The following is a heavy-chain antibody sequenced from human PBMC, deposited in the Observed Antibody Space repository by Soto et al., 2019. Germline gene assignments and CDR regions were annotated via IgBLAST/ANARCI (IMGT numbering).Heavy chain of an antibody. CDR2: ISSGSNTK. J-gene: IGHJ6*03. Sequence: EVQLVESGGGLVQPGGSLRLSCAASGFTFNKNSMNWVRQAPGKGLEWVSYISSGSNTKYYADSVQGRFTVSRDNAGNSLFLQMNSLRAEDTAVYYCARDRGWSFDSYYYYMDVWGKGTTVTVSS. D-gene: IGHD2-21*01. CDR1: GFTFNKNS. V-gene: IGHV3-48*01. CDR3: ARDRGWSFDSYYYYMDV.